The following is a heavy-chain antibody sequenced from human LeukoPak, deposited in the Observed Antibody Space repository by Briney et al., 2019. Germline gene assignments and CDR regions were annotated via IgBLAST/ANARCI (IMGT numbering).Heavy chain of an antibody. V-gene: IGHV4-59*01. D-gene: IGHD6-19*01. CDR2: IYNTGTT. Sequence: SETLSLTCTVSGGSITTYHWSWLRQPPGKGLEWIGYIYNTGTTTYNPSLRSRVTISLDTSKNQFSLKLSSVTAADTAVYYCARTFPVAGTYYGMDVWGQGTTVTVS. CDR3: ARTFPVAGTYYGMDV. CDR1: GGSITTYH. J-gene: IGHJ6*02.